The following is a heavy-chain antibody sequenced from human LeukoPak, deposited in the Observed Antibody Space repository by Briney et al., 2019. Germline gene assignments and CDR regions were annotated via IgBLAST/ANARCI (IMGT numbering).Heavy chain of an antibody. CDR2: IKQDGSEK. CDR3: AKGFWGSYRLSQNNWFDP. Sequence: GGSLRLSCAASGFTFSSYWMSWVRQAPGKGLGWVANIKQDGSEKYYVDSVKGRFTTSRDNAKNSLYLQMNSLRAEDTAVYYCAKGFWGSYRLSQNNWFDPWGQGTLVTVSS. D-gene: IGHD3-16*02. V-gene: IGHV3-7*01. CDR1: GFTFSSYW. J-gene: IGHJ5*02.